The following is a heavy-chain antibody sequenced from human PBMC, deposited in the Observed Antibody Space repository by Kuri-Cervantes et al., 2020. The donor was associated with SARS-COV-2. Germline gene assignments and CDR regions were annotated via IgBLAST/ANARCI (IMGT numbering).Heavy chain of an antibody. CDR3: ARGARDIVVVPAAKDWFDP. CDR1: GFTFSSYG. V-gene: IGHV3-74*01. CDR2: INSDGSST. Sequence: GESLKISCAASGFTFSSYGMHWVRQAPGKGLVWVSRINSDGSSTSYADSVKGRFTISRDNAKNTLYLQMNSLRAEDTAVYYCARGARDIVVVPAAKDWFDPWGQGTLVTVSS. J-gene: IGHJ5*02. D-gene: IGHD2-2*01.